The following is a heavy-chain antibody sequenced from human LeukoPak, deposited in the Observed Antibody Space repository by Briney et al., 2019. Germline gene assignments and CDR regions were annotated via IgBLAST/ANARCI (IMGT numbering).Heavy chain of an antibody. CDR1: GFTFSSYN. D-gene: IGHD3-3*01. J-gene: IGHJ4*02. Sequence: PGGSLRLSCAASGFTFSSYNMNWVRQAPGKGLEWLSYISSSSSTIYYADSVKGRFTISRDNAKNSLYLQMNSLRAEDTAMYYCARDFLEDSYWGQGTLVTVSS. CDR3: ARDFLEDSY. V-gene: IGHV3-48*01. CDR2: ISSSSSTI.